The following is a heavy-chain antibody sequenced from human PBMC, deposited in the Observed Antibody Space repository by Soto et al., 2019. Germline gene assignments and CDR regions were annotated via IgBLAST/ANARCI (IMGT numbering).Heavy chain of an antibody. CDR1: GGSISSSSYY. V-gene: IGHV4-39*01. Sequence: PSETLSLTCTVSGGSISSSSYYWGWIRQPPGKGLEWIGSIYYSGTTYYNASLKSRLTISVDTSKKQFSLKLSSVTAADTAVYYCAKGSSGYYDTFDYWGQGTLVTVSS. CDR2: IYYSGTT. J-gene: IGHJ4*02. D-gene: IGHD3-22*01. CDR3: AKGSSGYYDTFDY.